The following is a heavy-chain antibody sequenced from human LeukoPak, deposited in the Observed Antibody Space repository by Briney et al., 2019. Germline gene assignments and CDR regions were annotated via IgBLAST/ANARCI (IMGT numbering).Heavy chain of an antibody. CDR2: INPNSGGT. D-gene: IGHD6-13*01. CDR1: GYTFTGYY. Sequence: GASVKVSCKASGYTFTGYYMHWVRQAPGQGLEWMGWINPNSGGTNYAQKFQGRVTMTRDTSISTAYMELSRLRSDDTAVYYCARVIAAARAPLDYWGQGTLVTVSS. CDR3: ARVIAAARAPLDY. V-gene: IGHV1-2*02. J-gene: IGHJ4*02.